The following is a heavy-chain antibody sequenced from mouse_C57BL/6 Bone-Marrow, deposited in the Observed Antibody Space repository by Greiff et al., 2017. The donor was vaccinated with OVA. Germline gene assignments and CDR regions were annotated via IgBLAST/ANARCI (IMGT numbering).Heavy chain of an antibody. J-gene: IGHJ3*01. D-gene: IGHD2-2*01. V-gene: IGHV1-52*01. CDR1: GYTFTSYW. CDR3: ARGNFLVKAWFAY. CDR2: IDPSDSET. Sequence: VQLQQPGAELVRPGSSVKLSCKASGYTFTSYWMHWVKQRPIQGLEWIGNIDPSDSETHYNQKFKDKATLTVDKSSSTAYMQLSSLTSEDSAVYYCARGNFLVKAWFAYWGQGTLVTVSA.